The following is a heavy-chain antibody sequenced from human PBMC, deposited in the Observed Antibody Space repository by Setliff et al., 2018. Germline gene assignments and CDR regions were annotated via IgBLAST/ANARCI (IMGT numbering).Heavy chain of an antibody. CDR3: ARLDTSTYATFDY. D-gene: IGHD2-2*01. V-gene: IGHV4-38-2*01. J-gene: IGHJ4*02. CDR2: VLHSGRT. CDR1: GFSIISNYY. Sequence: SETLALTCAVSGFSIISNYYWAWIQQPPGKGLEWIGSVLHSGRTPYNPSLKSRVTISADTSKNQFSLKLPSVTAADTAVYYCARLDTSTYATFDYWGQGILVTVPS.